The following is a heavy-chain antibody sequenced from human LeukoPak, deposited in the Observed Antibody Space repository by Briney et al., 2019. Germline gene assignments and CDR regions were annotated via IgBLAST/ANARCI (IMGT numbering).Heavy chain of an antibody. V-gene: IGHV4-38-2*02. D-gene: IGHD3-10*01. CDR2: IYHSGST. CDR3: ARGPEDYGSGSWLDV. CDR1: GYSISSGYY. Sequence: SETLSLTCTVSGYSISSGYYWGWIRQPPGKGLEWIGSIYHSGSTNYNPSLKSRVTISVDTSKNQFSLKLSSVTAADTAVYYCARGPEDYGSGSWLDVWGKGTTVTISS. J-gene: IGHJ6*04.